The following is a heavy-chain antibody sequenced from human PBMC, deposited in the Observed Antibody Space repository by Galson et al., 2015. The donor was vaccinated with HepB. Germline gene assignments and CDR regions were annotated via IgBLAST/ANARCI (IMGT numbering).Heavy chain of an antibody. Sequence: SLRLSCAASGLTFSSYSMNWVRQAPGKGLEWVSSISSSSSYIYYADSVKGRFTISRDNAKNSLYLQMNSLRAEDTAVYYCARFVEMATINGYFDYWGQGTLVTVSS. D-gene: IGHD5-24*01. V-gene: IGHV3-21*01. CDR1: GLTFSSYS. CDR3: ARFVEMATINGYFDY. J-gene: IGHJ4*02. CDR2: ISSSSSYI.